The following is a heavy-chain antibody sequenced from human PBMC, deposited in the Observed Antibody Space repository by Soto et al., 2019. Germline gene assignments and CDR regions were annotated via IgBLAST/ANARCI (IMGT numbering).Heavy chain of an antibody. J-gene: IGHJ3*02. CDR1: GFTFSSYA. D-gene: IGHD1-1*01. V-gene: IGHV3-30-3*01. CDR3: ARVGFSAGTLVGAFDI. Sequence: QVQLVESGGGVVQPGRSLRLSCAASGFTFSSYAMQWVRQAPGKGLEWVAVISYDGSNKYYADSVKGRFTISRDNSKNTVYLQMNSLRAEDTAVYYCARVGFSAGTLVGAFDIWGQGTMVTVSS. CDR2: ISYDGSNK.